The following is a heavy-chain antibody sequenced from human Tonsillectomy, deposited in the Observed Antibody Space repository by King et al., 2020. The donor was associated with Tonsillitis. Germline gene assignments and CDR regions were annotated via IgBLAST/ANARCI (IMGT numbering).Heavy chain of an antibody. J-gene: IGHJ3*02. V-gene: IGHV3-9*01. CDR1: GFIFDDYA. D-gene: IGHD3-22*01. CDR2: ISWNSGSI. CDR3: AKGEGSYYYDSSGYYGGAFDI. Sequence: QLVQSGGGLVQPGRSLRLSCAASGFIFDDYAMHWVRQAPGKGLEWVSGISWNSGSIGYADSVKGRFTISRDNAKNSLYLQMKSLRTEDTALYYCAKGEGSYYYDSSGYYGGAFDIWGQGTMVTVSS.